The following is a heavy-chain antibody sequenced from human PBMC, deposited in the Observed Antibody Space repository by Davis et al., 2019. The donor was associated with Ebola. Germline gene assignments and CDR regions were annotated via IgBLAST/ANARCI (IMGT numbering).Heavy chain of an antibody. Sequence: GESLMLPCAASGFTFSSYAMSWVRQSPGKGLEWVSGISTGGGSTSYADSVKGRFTISRDNAKNSLYLQMSRLRAEDTAVYYCAILKGTYGMDVWGQGTTVTVSS. V-gene: IGHV3-23*01. CDR1: GFTFSSYA. CDR2: ISTGGGST. CDR3: AILKGTYGMDV. D-gene: IGHD3-10*01. J-gene: IGHJ6*02.